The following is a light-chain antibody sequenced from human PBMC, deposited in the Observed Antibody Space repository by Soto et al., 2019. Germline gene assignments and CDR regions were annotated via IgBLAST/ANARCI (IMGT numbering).Light chain of an antibody. CDR3: CSYAYSSVV. Sequence: QSALTQPDSVSGSPGQSITISCTGISSYVGIYNLVCWYQQHPGRVPKLIIYEDSMRPSGVSDRFSGSKSGNTASLTISGLQAEDKADYCCCSYAYSSVVFGGGTKLTVL. J-gene: IGLJ2*01. CDR1: SSYVGIYNL. V-gene: IGLV2-23*01. CDR2: EDS.